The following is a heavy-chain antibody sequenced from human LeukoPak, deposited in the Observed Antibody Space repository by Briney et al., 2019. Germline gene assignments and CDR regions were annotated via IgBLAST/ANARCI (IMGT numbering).Heavy chain of an antibody. Sequence: PSETLSLTCTVSGGSISAYFWTWIRRPPGKGLEWIGYIHYSGSTNYNPSLRVRLTMSVDTSENQFSLNLTSVTTADTAVYYCASLGGLYERTAFSQVDDFDIWGQGTMVAVSS. CDR3: ASLGGLYERTAFSQVDDFDI. V-gene: IGHV4-59*01. CDR2: IHYSGST. J-gene: IGHJ3*02. D-gene: IGHD3-16*01. CDR1: GGSISAYF.